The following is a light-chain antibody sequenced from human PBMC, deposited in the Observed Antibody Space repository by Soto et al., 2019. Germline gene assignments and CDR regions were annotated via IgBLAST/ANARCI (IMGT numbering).Light chain of an antibody. J-gene: IGKJ4*01. V-gene: IGKV3-20*01. Sequence: EIVLTQSPGTLSFSPGERATLSCRASQSVRGNYLAWYQQKFGQAPRLLIYGASSRATGIPDRFSGSGSGTDFTLTISRVETEDFAVYYCQKYGGSPLLTFGGGTRVEIK. CDR1: QSVRGNY. CDR2: GAS. CDR3: QKYGGSPLLT.